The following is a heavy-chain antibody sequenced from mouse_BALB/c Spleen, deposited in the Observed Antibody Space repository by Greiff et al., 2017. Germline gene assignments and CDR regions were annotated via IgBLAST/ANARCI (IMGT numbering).Heavy chain of an antibody. CDR3: AREYYGSSYDYAMDY. CDR2: INPYNGDT. D-gene: IGHD1-1*01. CDR1: GYSFTGYF. J-gene: IGHJ4*01. V-gene: IGHV1-20*02. Sequence: EVQLQQSGPELVKPGASVKISCKASGYSFTGYFMNWVMQSHGKSLEWIGRINPYNGDTFYNQKFKGKATLTVDKSSSTAHMELRSLASEDSADYYCAREYYGSSYDYAMDYWGQGTSVTVSA.